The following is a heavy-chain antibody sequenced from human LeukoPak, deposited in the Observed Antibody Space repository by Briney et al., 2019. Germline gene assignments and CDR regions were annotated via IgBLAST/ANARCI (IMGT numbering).Heavy chain of an antibody. V-gene: IGHV4-34*12. CDR2: IIYSGGT. J-gene: IGHJ4*02. D-gene: IGHD3-10*01. CDR1: GGSFSGYY. CDR3: ARRYGSGTYYKY. Sequence: PSETLSLTCAVYGGSFSGYYWNWIRQPPGKGLEWIGEIIYSGGTNYNPSLKSRVTMSLDTSKNQFSLKLTSVTAADTAVYYCARRYGSGTYYKYWGQGTLVTVSS.